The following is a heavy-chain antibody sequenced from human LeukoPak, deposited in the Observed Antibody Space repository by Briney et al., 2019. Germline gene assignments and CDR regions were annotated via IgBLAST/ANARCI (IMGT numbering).Heavy chain of an antibody. CDR3: TSYYDFWSGYGGAYGMDV. Sequence: GGSLRLSCTASGVTFGDYAMSWVRQAPGKGLEWVGFIRSKAYGGTTEYAASVKGRFTISRDDSKSIAYLQMNSLKTEDTAVYYCTSYYDFWSGYGGAYGMDVWGQGTTVTVSS. J-gene: IGHJ6*02. D-gene: IGHD3-3*01. CDR2: IRSKAYGGTT. V-gene: IGHV3-49*04. CDR1: GVTFGDYA.